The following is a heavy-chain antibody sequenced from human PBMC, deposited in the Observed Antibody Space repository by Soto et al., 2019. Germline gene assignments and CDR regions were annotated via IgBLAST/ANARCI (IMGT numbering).Heavy chain of an antibody. CDR2: ISAYSGKT. CDR1: GYTLTSYG. CDR3: ARDNSGDFWSGYSHYYFDY. D-gene: IGHD3-3*01. V-gene: IGHV1-18*01. Sequence: ASVKVSCKTSGYTLTSYGISWVRQAPGQRLEWMGWISAYSGKTNYAQKFQGRLTMTTDTSTSTSYMELRSLTSDDTALYYCARDNSGDFWSGYSHYYFDYWGQGTLGTVSS. J-gene: IGHJ4*02.